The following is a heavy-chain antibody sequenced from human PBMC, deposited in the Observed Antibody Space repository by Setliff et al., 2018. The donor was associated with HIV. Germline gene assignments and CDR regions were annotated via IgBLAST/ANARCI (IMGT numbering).Heavy chain of an antibody. V-gene: IGHV4-4*09. Sequence: TLSLTCTVSGGSISNYYWSWIRQPPGKGLEWIGYIYSTGYTNYHPSLKTRATISLDTSKSQFSLRLTSVTATATAIYYCAGHPREEPQRNYKFDSWGPGTLVTVAS. J-gene: IGHJ4*02. CDR3: AGHPREEPQRNYKFDS. D-gene: IGHD1-7*01. CDR1: GGSISNYY. CDR2: IYSTGYT.